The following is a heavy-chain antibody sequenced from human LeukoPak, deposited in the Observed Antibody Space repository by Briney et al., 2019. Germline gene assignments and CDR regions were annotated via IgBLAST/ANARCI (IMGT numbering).Heavy chain of an antibody. J-gene: IGHJ4*02. Sequence: SETLSLTCTVSGGSISSSSYYWAWIRQPPGKGLEWIGSIFYSGNTYYNPSPKSRVTISVDTSKNQFSLKLSSVTAADAAMYYCARHGGGYSFDYWGQGTLVTVSS. CDR3: ARHGGGYSFDY. CDR1: GGSISSSSYY. CDR2: IFYSGNT. V-gene: IGHV4-39*01. D-gene: IGHD5-24*01.